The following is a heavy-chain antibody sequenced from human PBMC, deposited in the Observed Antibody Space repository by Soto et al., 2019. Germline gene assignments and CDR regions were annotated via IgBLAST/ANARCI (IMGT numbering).Heavy chain of an antibody. Sequence: ASVKVSCKASGYTFTSYYMHWVRQAPGQGLEWMGIINPSGGSTNYAQKFQGRVTITRDTSASTAYMELSSLRSEDTAVYYCARVRGMVRGVMSPPDYWGQGTLVTVSS. CDR1: GYTFTSYY. J-gene: IGHJ4*02. D-gene: IGHD3-10*01. V-gene: IGHV1-46*01. CDR2: INPSGGST. CDR3: ARVRGMVRGVMSPPDY.